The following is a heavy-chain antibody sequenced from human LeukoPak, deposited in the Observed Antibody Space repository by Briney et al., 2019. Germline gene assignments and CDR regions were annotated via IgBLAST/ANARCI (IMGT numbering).Heavy chain of an antibody. Sequence: GASVKVSCKGSRYIFTGYYIHWVRQAPGQGLEWMGWINPNSGGTSHAQKFQGRVTMTRDTSISTVYMELSRLRSDDTAVYYCASSSVGALGYWGQGTLVTVSS. D-gene: IGHD1-26*01. CDR3: ASSSVGALGY. J-gene: IGHJ4*02. CDR2: INPNSGGT. V-gene: IGHV1-2*02. CDR1: RYIFTGYY.